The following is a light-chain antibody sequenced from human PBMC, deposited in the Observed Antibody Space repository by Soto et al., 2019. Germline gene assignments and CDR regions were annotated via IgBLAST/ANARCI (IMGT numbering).Light chain of an antibody. J-gene: IGKJ1*01. Sequence: EIVLTQSPGTLSLSPGERAALSCRASQSVSNNYLAWYQQRPGQAPRLLIYGASSRATGIPDRFSGSGSGTDFTLTISRLEPEDVAVYYCQQYGSSPSWTFGPGTKVEVK. CDR2: GAS. V-gene: IGKV3-20*01. CDR3: QQYGSSPSWT. CDR1: QSVSNNY.